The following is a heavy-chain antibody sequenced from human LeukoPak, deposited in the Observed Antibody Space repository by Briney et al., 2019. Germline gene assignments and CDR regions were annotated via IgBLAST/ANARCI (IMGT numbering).Heavy chain of an antibody. CDR1: GGSFSGYY. J-gene: IGHJ4*02. V-gene: IGHV4-34*01. D-gene: IGHD3-3*01. CDR2: INHSGST. Sequence: SETLSLTCAVYGGSFSGYYWSWIRQPPGKGLEWIGEINHSGSTNYNPSLKSRVTILVDTSKNQFSLKLSSVTATDTAVYYCARGGKPYYDFWSGYLEYWGQGTLVAVSS. CDR3: ARGGKPYYDFWSGYLEY.